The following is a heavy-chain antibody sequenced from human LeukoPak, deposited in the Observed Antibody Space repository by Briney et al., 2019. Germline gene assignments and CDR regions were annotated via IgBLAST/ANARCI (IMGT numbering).Heavy chain of an antibody. V-gene: IGHV3-23*01. CDR2: ISGSGANT. J-gene: IGHJ4*02. CDR3: AKGRDSSSRTGFDY. CDR1: GFTFTSYA. D-gene: IGHD6-13*01. Sequence: GGSLRLSCAASGFTFTSYAMSWVRQAPGKGLEWVSAISGSGANTYYADSVRGRFTISRDNSKDTLYLEMNSLRAEDTAVYYCAKGRDSSSRTGFDYWGQGTLVPVSS.